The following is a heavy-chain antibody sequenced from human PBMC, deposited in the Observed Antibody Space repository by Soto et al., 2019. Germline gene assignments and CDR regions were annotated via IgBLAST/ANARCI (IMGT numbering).Heavy chain of an antibody. J-gene: IGHJ6*02. V-gene: IGHV1-69*01. CDR2: IMPVFHTT. CDR3: ATATISPVSATLYHYGMDV. Sequence: QVQLVQSGAEVKKPGSSVKVSCQASGGTFNNFAFTWVRQAPGQGLEWLGGIMPVFHTTNIAQTFQDRITILADDFTNTVYLEMTSLRFVDTAVYYCATATISPVSATLYHYGMDVWGRGTTVTVSS. CDR1: GGTFNNFA. D-gene: IGHD6-25*01.